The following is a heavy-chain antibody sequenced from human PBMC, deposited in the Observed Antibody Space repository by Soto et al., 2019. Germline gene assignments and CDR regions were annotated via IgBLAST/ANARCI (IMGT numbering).Heavy chain of an antibody. Sequence: EVQLFESGGGLVQPGGSLRLSCAASGFTFSSYAMSWVRKAPGKGLEWVSAISGSGGSTYYADSVQGRFTISRDNSKNTLYLQMNSLRAEDTAVYYCAKGRGVEWLLFHYWGQGTLVTVSS. CDR1: GFTFSSYA. CDR2: ISGSGGST. J-gene: IGHJ4*02. D-gene: IGHD3-3*01. V-gene: IGHV3-23*01. CDR3: AKGRGVEWLLFHY.